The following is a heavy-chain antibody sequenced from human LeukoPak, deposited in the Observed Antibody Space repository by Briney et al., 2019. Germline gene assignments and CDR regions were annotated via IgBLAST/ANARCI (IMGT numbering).Heavy chain of an antibody. Sequence: GGSLRLSCAASRFTFSNYAMSWVRQAPGQGLEWVSGISGSGGSTHYADSVKGRFTISRDNSKNTLYLQMNSLRAEDTAVYYCAKCARVDWLPIDYWGQGTLVTVSS. CDR2: ISGSGGST. CDR3: AKCARVDWLPIDY. D-gene: IGHD3-9*01. J-gene: IGHJ4*02. V-gene: IGHV3-23*01. CDR1: RFTFSNYA.